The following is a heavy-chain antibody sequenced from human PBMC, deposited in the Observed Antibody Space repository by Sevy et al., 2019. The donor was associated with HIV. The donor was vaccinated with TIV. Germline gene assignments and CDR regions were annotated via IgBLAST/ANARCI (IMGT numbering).Heavy chain of an antibody. V-gene: IGHV4-59*01. D-gene: IGHD2-2*02. CDR3: ARAPKGKCFSTTCYSNEFDY. J-gene: IGHJ4*02. CDR1: GDSLNNNY. CDR2: VYYTGST. Sequence: SETLSLTCSVSGDSLNNNYWSWIRQAPGQGLEWLGYVYYTGSTNYNPSLKTRVTISVDTSKNLFFLRLNSVSAADTAVYYCARAPKGKCFSTTCYSNEFDYWGQGTLVTVSS.